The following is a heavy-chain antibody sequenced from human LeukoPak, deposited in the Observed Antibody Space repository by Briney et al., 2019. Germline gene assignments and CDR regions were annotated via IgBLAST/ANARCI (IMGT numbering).Heavy chain of an antibody. CDR1: XXXFXTYW. CDR2: IYPGDSDT. Sequence: SXXXFXTYWXGWVRQMPGKGLXWMGIIYPGDSDTRYSPSFQGQVTISADXSISTAYLQWSSLEASDTAMYYWXXXXXXFXFDYWGQGTLVTVSS. CDR3: XXXXXXFXFDY. V-gene: IGHV5-51*01. J-gene: IGHJ4*02.